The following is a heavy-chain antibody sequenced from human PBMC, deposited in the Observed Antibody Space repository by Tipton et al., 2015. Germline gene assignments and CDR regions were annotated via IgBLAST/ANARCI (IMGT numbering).Heavy chain of an antibody. CDR3: ARRGCSGDDCNHEAFDI. CDR1: GYSFNNYW. Sequence: QLVQSGAEVKKSGESLKISCKASGYSFNNYWIGWVRQIPGKGLEWMGIIYPDDSDSTYSPSFRGLVTFSVDKSITTAYLQWSSLEASDTAMYYCARRGCSGDDCNHEAFDIWGQGTMVTVSS. D-gene: IGHD2-21*01. V-gene: IGHV5-51*01. CDR2: IYPDDSDS. J-gene: IGHJ3*02.